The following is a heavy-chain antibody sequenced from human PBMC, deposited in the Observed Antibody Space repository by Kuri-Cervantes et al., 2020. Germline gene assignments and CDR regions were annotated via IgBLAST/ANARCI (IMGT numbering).Heavy chain of an antibody. Sequence: ASVKVSCKTSGYTFFNYGISWVRQAPGQGLEWMGWSSVYNGDTNYAQKFQGRVTLTSDRSSNTVAMELRSLRSDDTAVYYCARAEGATNTHLDYWGQGTLVTVSS. CDR1: GYTFFNYG. CDR2: SSVYNGDT. CDR3: ARAEGATNTHLDY. V-gene: IGHV1-18*01. J-gene: IGHJ4*02. D-gene: IGHD1-26*01.